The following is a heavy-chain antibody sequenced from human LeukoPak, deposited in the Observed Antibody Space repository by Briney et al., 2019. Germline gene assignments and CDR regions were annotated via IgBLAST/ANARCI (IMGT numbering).Heavy chain of an antibody. CDR3: ARVGYSVVVVAASYYFDY. J-gene: IGHJ4*02. D-gene: IGHD2-15*01. Sequence: ASVKASCKASGYTFTGYYMHWVRQAPGQGLEWMGWINPNSGGTNYAQKFQGRVTMTRDTSISTAYMELSRLRSDDTAVYYCARVGYSVVVVAASYYFDYWGQGTLVTVSS. V-gene: IGHV1-2*02. CDR2: INPNSGGT. CDR1: GYTFTGYY.